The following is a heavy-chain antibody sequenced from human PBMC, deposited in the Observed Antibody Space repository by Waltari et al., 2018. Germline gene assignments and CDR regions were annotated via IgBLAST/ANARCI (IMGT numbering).Heavy chain of an antibody. CDR2: IYHSGST. J-gene: IGHJ2*01. V-gene: IGHV4-38-2*01. D-gene: IGHD3-10*01. CDR3: ARRGSPRWYFDL. Sequence: QVQLQESGPGLVKPSETLSLTFAVSGYSISSGYYWVRIRQPPGKGLEWIGSIYHSGSTYYNPSLKSRVTISVDTSKNQFSLKLSSVTAADTAVYYCARRGSPRWYFDLWGRGTLVTVSS. CDR1: GYSISSGYY.